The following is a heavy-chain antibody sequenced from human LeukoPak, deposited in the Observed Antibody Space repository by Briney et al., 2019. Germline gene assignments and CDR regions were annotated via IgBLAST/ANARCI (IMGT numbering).Heavy chain of an antibody. J-gene: IGHJ4*02. CDR3: ARGGLPGGFDY. V-gene: IGHV3-74*01. CDR2: INNDGNRI. CDR1: GFTVSNSW. Sequence: GGYLRLSSAASGFTVSNSWMFWVPQAPGKGLMYVSEINNDGNRIRYVDSVKGRFTISRDGAKNTLFLQMNSLRDDDTAMYYRARGGLPGGFDYWGQGILVTVSS. D-gene: IGHD7-27*01.